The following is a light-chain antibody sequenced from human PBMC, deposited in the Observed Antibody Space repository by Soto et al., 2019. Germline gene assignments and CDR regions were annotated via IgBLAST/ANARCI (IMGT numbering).Light chain of an antibody. V-gene: IGKV3-11*01. CDR2: DAS. J-gene: IGKJ4*01. CDR3: QQRSNGLT. Sequence: EIVLTQSPATLSLSPGERATLSCRASQSVSRYLAWYQQKHGQAPRLLIYDASNRATGIPARFSGSGSGTDFTLTISSLEPEDFAVYYCQQRSNGLTFGGGTKVEIK. CDR1: QSVSRY.